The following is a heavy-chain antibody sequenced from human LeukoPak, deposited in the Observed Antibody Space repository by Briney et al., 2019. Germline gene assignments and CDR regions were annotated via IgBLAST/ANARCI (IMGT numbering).Heavy chain of an antibody. CDR1: GYTFTSYG. Sequence: AASVKVSCKASGYTFTSYGISWVRQAPGQGLEWMGWISAYNGNTNYAQKLQGRVTMTTDTSTSTAYMELRSLRSDDTAVYYCASTPYSSGWYYFDYWGQGTLVTVSS. CDR2: ISAYNGNT. CDR3: ASTPYSSGWYYFDY. V-gene: IGHV1-18*01. J-gene: IGHJ4*02. D-gene: IGHD6-19*01.